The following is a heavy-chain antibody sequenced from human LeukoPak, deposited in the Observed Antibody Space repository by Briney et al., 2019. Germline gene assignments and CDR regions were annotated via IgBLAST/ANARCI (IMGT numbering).Heavy chain of an antibody. CDR3: ARDDWFDP. V-gene: IGHV3-21*01. J-gene: IGHJ5*02. Sequence: PGGSLRPSCAASGFTFSSYSMNWVRQAPGKGLEWVSSISSSSSYIYYADSVKGRFTTSGDNAKNSLYLQMNSLRAEDTAVYYCARDDWFDPWGQGTLVTVSS. CDR2: ISSSSSYI. CDR1: GFTFSSYS.